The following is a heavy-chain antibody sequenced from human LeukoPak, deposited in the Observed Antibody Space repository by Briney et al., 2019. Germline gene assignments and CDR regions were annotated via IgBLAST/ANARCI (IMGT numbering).Heavy chain of an antibody. J-gene: IGHJ4*02. Sequence: ASVKVSCKASGGTFSSYAISWVRQAPGQGLEWMGWINPNSGGTNYAQKFQGRVTMTRDTSISTAYMELSRLRSDDTAVYYCARAEMATGLWGQGTLVTVSS. V-gene: IGHV1-2*02. D-gene: IGHD5-24*01. CDR2: INPNSGGT. CDR3: ARAEMATGL. CDR1: GGTFSSYA.